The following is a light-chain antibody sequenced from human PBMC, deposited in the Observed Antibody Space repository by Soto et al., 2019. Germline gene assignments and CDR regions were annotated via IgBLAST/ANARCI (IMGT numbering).Light chain of an antibody. V-gene: IGKV1-39*01. Sequence: DLQMTQSPSSLSASVGDRLTITCRASQSSSSYLNWYQQKPGKAPKLLIYAASSLQSGVPSRFGGSGSGTDFTLTISSLQPEDFATYYCQQSYSTPWTFGQGTKVKIK. CDR2: AAS. CDR1: QSSSSY. CDR3: QQSYSTPWT. J-gene: IGKJ1*01.